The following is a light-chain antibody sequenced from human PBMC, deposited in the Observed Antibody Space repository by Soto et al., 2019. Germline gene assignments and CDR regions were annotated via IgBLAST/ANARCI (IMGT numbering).Light chain of an antibody. J-gene: IGKJ1*01. CDR2: AAS. V-gene: IGKV1-17*01. CDR1: QGIRND. Sequence: IQMTQSPSSLSASVGDRVTITCRASQGIRNDLGRYQQKPGKAPKLLIYAASSLQSGVPSRFSGSGSGTEFTLAISSLQPDDFATYYCQQYNSQATFGQGTKVDIK. CDR3: QQYNSQAT.